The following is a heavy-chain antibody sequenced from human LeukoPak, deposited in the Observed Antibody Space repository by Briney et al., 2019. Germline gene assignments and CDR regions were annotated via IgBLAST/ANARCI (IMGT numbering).Heavy chain of an antibody. CDR1: GFTFSSYA. V-gene: IGHV3-23*01. CDR3: AKDSDYDFWSGYYTGGGFDY. D-gene: IGHD3-3*01. Sequence: GGSLRLSCAASGFTFSSYAMSWVRQAPGKGLEWVSAISGSGGSTYYADSVKGRFTISRDNSKNTLYLQMNSLRAEDTAVYYCAKDSDYDFWSGYYTGGGFDYWGQGTLVTVSS. J-gene: IGHJ4*02. CDR2: ISGSGGST.